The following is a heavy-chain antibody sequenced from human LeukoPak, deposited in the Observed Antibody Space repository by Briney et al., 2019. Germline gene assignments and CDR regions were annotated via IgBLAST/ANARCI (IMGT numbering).Heavy chain of an antibody. CDR2: ISPTVAT. CDR1: GFTFSSYD. J-gene: IGHJ3*02. D-gene: IGHD6-19*01. Sequence: GGSLRVSGTASGFTFSSYDMHWVRQGQGKGLEWVSSISPTVATYYPGSVKGRFTISRDNVRNSLYLQMDSLTAVDTAVYYCVGEGGPVTGTGGFNIWGQGTMVTVSS. CDR3: VGEGGPVTGTGGFNI. V-gene: IGHV3-13*01.